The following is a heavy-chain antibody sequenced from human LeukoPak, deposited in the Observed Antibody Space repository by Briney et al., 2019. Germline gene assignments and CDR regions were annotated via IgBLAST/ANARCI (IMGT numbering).Heavy chain of an antibody. V-gene: IGHV3-74*01. CDR1: GFTFSSYW. D-gene: IGHD3-22*01. Sequence: QPGGSLRLSCAASGFTFSSYWMHWVRQAPGKGLVWVSRINSDGSSTSYADSVKGRFTLPRDTAKNTLYLQMDSLRAEDTAVYYCARYDYYDSSGYKIAEYFQHWGQGTLVTVSS. CDR2: INSDGSST. J-gene: IGHJ1*01. CDR3: ARYDYYDSSGYKIAEYFQH.